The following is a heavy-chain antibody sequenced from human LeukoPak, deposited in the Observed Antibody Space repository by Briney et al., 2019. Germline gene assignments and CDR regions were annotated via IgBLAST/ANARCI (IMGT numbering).Heavy chain of an antibody. CDR1: GFTFNSYW. D-gene: IGHD3-10*01. J-gene: IGHJ4*02. CDR3: ARGSSGVIWFGELFFDY. Sequence: GGSLRLSCAASGFTFNSYWMSWVRQAPGKGLEWVANIKQDGSEKYYVDSVKGRFTISRDNAKNSLYLQMNSLRAQDAAVYYCARGSSGVIWFGELFFDYWGQGTLVTVSS. CDR2: IKQDGSEK. V-gene: IGHV3-7*01.